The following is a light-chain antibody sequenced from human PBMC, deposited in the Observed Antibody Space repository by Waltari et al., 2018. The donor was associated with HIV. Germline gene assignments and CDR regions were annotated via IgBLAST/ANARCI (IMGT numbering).Light chain of an antibody. CDR1: TSNIGAGYD. J-gene: IGLJ2*01. CDR2: GNT. V-gene: IGLV1-40*01. Sequence: QSVLTQPPSVSGAPGQRVTISCTGNTSNIGAGYDVHWYQQLPGTAPKLLIYGNTNRPSGVPDRFSGSTSGTSASLAITGLRADDEADFYCQSYDSSLSGVIFGGGTKLTVL. CDR3: QSYDSSLSGVI.